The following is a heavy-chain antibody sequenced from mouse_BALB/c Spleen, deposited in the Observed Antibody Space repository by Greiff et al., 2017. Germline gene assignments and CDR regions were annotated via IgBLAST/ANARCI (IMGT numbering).Heavy chain of an antibody. J-gene: IGHJ4*01. CDR3: AREGNGSSYGGAMDY. CDR2: IDTSDSYT. CDR1: GYTFTDYW. Sequence: KQPGAELVMPGASVKMSCKASGYTFTDYWMHWVKQRPGQGLEWIGAIDTSDSYTSYNQKFKGKATLTVDESSSTAYMQLSSLTSEDSAVYYCAREGNGSSYGGAMDYWGQGTSVTVSS. V-gene: IGHV1-69*01. D-gene: IGHD1-1*01.